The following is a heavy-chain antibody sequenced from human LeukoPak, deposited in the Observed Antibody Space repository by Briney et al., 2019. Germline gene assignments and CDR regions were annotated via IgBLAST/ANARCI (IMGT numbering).Heavy chain of an antibody. J-gene: IGHJ4*02. CDR1: GGSISSGGYS. Sequence: SQTLSLTCAVSGGSISSGGYSWSWIRQPPGKGLEWIGYIYHSGSTYYNPSLKSRVTISVDRSKNQFSLKLSSVTAADTAVFYCAGGFNYDYNCWGQGTLVTVSS. V-gene: IGHV4-30-2*02. CDR3: AGGFNYDYNC. CDR2: IYHSGST. D-gene: IGHD5-18*01.